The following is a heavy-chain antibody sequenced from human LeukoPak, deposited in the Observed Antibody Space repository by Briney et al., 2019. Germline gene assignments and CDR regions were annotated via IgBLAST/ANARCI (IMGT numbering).Heavy chain of an antibody. Sequence: PGASVKVSCTASGYTFTGYDMHWVRQAPGQGLGWMSWINPNSGGTYYAQKFQGWVTIARDTSISTAYMDLIRLRSDDTAVYYCVSAGVRFGELPDSWDQGNRVIVTS. J-gene: IGHJ5*01. CDR1: GYTFTGYD. V-gene: IGHV1-2*04. CDR2: INPNSGGT. D-gene: IGHD3-10*01. CDR3: VSAGVRFGELPDS.